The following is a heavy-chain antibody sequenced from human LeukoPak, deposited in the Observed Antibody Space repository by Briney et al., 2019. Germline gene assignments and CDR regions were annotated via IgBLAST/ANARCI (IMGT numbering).Heavy chain of an antibody. CDR1: GFTFSSYA. Sequence: PGRSLRLSCAASGFTFSSYAMSWVRQAPGKGLEWVSAISGSGGSTYYADSVKGRFTISRGNSKNTLYLQMNSLRAEDTAVYYCAKEEGYYYDSGGYYVEYFQHWGQGTLVTVSS. J-gene: IGHJ1*01. V-gene: IGHV3-23*01. CDR2: ISGSGGST. CDR3: AKEEGYYYDSGGYYVEYFQH. D-gene: IGHD3-22*01.